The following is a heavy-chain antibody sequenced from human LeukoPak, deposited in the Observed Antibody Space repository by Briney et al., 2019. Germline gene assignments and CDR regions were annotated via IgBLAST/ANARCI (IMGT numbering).Heavy chain of an antibody. CDR2: ISGDGGST. V-gene: IGHV3-43*02. D-gene: IGHD5-12*01. J-gene: IGHJ4*02. CDR3: AKDYSGYGTIDY. CDR1: GFTFDDYA. Sequence: GGSLRLSCAASGFTFDDYATHWVRQAPGKGLEWVSLISGDGGSTYYADSVKGRFTISRDNSKNSLYLQMNSLRTEDTALYYCAKDYSGYGTIDYWGQGTLVTVSS.